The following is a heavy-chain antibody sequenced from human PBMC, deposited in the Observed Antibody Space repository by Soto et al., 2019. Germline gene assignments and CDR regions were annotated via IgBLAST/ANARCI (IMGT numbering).Heavy chain of an antibody. J-gene: IGHJ4*02. CDR3: ASIVAVAGDDY. CDR1: GGTFSSYT. CDR2: IIPILGIA. D-gene: IGHD6-19*01. Sequence: QVQLVQSGAEVKKPGSSVKVYCKASGGTFSSYTISWVRQAPGQGLEWMGRIIPILGIATDAQKFQGRVAITADNSTSTAYMELSSVRAEDTAVYYCASIVAVAGDDYWGPGTLGNVSS. V-gene: IGHV1-69*02.